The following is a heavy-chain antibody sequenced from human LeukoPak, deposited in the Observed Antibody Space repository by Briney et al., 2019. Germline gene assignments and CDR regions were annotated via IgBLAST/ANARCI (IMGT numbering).Heavy chain of an antibody. CDR1: GFTFSSYA. J-gene: IGHJ4*02. D-gene: IGHD3-22*01. V-gene: IGHV3-30*04. CDR2: ISYDGSNK. CDR3: ARNVFDSSGYYPLVSDY. Sequence: PGGSLRLSCAASGFTFSSYAMHWVRQAPGKGLEWVAVISYDGSNKYYADSVKGRFTISRDNSKDTLYLQMNSLRAEDTAVYYCARNVFDSSGYYPLVSDYWGQGTLVTVSS.